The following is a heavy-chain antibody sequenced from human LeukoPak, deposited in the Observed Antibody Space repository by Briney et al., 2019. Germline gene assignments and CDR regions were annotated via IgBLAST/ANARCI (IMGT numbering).Heavy chain of an antibody. CDR2: ISSNGGST. V-gene: IGHV3-64D*09. J-gene: IGHJ3*02. CDR3: VKGVDTAMYDAFDI. CDR1: GFTFSNYV. Sequence: PGGSLRLSCSGSGFTFSNYVMHWVRQAPGKGLEYVSTISSNGGSTYYAGSVKGRFTISRDNSKNTLHLQMSSLRAEDTAVYYCVKGVDTAMYDAFDIWGQGTMVTVSS. D-gene: IGHD5-18*01.